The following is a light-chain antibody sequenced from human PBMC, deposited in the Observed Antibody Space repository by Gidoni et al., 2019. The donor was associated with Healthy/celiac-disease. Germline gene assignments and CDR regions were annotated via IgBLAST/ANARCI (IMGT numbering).Light chain of an antibody. CDR2: AAS. CDR1: HSINSY. CDR3: QQSYSTPWT. J-gene: IGKJ1*01. V-gene: IGKV1-39*01. Sequence: DIQRTQSPSSLSASVGDRVTITCRASHSINSYLNWYQQKPGNAPKLLLYAASSLQSGVPSSFSGIGSGTDFTLTISSLHPDDFATYYCQQSYSTPWTFGPLTKVEIK.